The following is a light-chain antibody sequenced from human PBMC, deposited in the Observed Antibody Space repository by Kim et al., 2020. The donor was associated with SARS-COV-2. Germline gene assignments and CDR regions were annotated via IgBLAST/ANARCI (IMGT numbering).Light chain of an antibody. CDR2: DAS. V-gene: IGKV3-11*01. Sequence: SVSSYLAWFQQKPGQAPRLLIYDASNRATCIPARFSGSGSGTDFTLTISSLEPEDFAVYYCQQRSNWWTFGQGTKVDIK. CDR1: SVSSY. CDR3: QQRSNWWT. J-gene: IGKJ1*01.